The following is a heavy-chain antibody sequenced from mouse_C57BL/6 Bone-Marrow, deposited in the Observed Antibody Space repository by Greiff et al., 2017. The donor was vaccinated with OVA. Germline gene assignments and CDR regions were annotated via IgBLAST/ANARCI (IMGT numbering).Heavy chain of an antibody. CDR2: INPSTGGT. J-gene: IGHJ4*01. CDR1: GYSFTGYY. D-gene: IGHD2-3*01. V-gene: IGHV1-42*01. CDR3: ARGGYYEDYYAMDY. Sequence: VQLKESGPELVKPGASVKISCKASGYSFTGYYMNWVKQSPEKSLEWIGEINPSTGGTTYNQKFKAKATLTVDKSSSTAYMQLKSLTSEDSAVYYCARGGYYEDYYAMDYWGQGTSVTVSS.